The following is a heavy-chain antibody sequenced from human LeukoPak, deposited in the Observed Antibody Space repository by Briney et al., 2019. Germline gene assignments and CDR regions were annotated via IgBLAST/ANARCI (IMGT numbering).Heavy chain of an antibody. D-gene: IGHD3-10*01. CDR1: GFTFSSYE. J-gene: IGHJ4*02. CDR3: AANSADYNTLGSSYKV. Sequence: GSLRLSCAASGFTFSSYEMNWVRQAPGKGLEWIGSISYSGTTYYNPSLKSRVTISVDTSKYQFSLKLTSVTAADTAVYYCAANSADYNTLGSSYKVWGQGTLVTVSS. V-gene: IGHV4-59*05. CDR2: ISYSGTT.